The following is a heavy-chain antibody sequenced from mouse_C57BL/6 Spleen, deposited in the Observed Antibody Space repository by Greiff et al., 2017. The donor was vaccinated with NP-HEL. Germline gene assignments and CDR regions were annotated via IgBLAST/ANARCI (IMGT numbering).Heavy chain of an antibody. J-gene: IGHJ4*01. CDR3: AVAPGDMDY. V-gene: IGHV1-59*01. Sequence: QVQLKQPGAELVRPGTSVKLSCKASGYTFTSYWMHWVKQRPGQGLEWIGVIDPSDSYTNYNQKFKGKATLTVDTSSSTAYMQLSSLTSEDSAVYYCAVAPGDMDYWGQGTSVTVSS. CDR1: GYTFTSYW. CDR2: IDPSDSYT. D-gene: IGHD1-1*02.